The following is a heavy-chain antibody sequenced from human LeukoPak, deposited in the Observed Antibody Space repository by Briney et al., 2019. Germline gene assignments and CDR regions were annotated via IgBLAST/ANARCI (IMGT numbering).Heavy chain of an antibody. D-gene: IGHD6-19*01. V-gene: IGHV3-7*01. J-gene: IGHJ4*02. CDR3: ARSSGWYFDY. CDR2: IKQDGSEK. CDR1: GFTFSSYW. Sequence: PGGSLRLSCAAPGFTFSSYWMSWVRQAPGKGLEWVANIKQDGSEKYYVDSVKGRFTISRDNAKNSLYLQMNSLRAEDTAVYYCARSSGWYFDYWGQGTLVTVSS.